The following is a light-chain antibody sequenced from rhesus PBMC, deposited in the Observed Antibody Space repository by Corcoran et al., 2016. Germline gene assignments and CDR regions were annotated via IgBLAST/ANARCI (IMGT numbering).Light chain of an antibody. CDR2: KAS. Sequence: DIQMTQSPSSLSASVGDTVTITSRSSQSISSWLAWYHHKPGKAPKLLIYKASSLQSGVPSRFSGCGSGTDFTLTISSLQSEDFATYYCQQYSSSPCSFGQGTKVEIK. CDR1: QSISSW. J-gene: IGKJ2*01. CDR3: QQYSSSPCS. V-gene: IGKV1-22*01.